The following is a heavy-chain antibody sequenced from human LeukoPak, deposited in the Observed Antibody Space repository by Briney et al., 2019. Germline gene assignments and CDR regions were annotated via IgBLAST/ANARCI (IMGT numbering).Heavy chain of an antibody. CDR2: IYYTGST. CDR3: ARLPLTTVSYYGMDV. D-gene: IGHD3-10*01. V-gene: IGHV4-39*01. CDR1: GGSISSSSYY. J-gene: IGHJ6*02. Sequence: SETLSLTCTVSGGSISSSSYYWGWIRQPPGKGLEWIGRIYYTGSTYYNPSLKSRVTISVDTSKTQFSLKLSSVTAADTAVYYCARLPLTTVSYYGMDVWGQGTTVTVSS.